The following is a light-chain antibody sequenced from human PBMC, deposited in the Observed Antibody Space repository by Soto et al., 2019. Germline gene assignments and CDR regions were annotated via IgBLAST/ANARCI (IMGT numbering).Light chain of an antibody. CDR3: QQYDNPLT. V-gene: IGKV1-33*01. Sequence: DIQMTQSPSSLSASVGDRVTITCQASQDISNYLNWYQQKPGKAPKLLIYDASNLETGVPSRFSGSGSGTDFTFTASSLQPEDIATYYCQQYDNPLTFGGGTKVDIK. J-gene: IGKJ4*01. CDR1: QDISNY. CDR2: DAS.